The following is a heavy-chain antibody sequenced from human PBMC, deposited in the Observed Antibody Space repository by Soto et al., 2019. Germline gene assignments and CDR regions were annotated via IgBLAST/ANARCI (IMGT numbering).Heavy chain of an antibody. CDR3: ANGVSGCSGGSCYLLDY. CDR1: GYTFTSYY. Sequence: QVQLVQSGAEVKKPGASVKVSCKASGYTFTSYYMHWVRQAPGQGLEWMGIINPSGGSTSYAQKFQGRVTMTRDTSTSTVYMELSSLRSEDTAVYYCANGVSGCSGGSCYLLDYWGQGTLVTVSS. CDR2: INPSGGST. D-gene: IGHD2-15*01. J-gene: IGHJ4*02. V-gene: IGHV1-46*03.